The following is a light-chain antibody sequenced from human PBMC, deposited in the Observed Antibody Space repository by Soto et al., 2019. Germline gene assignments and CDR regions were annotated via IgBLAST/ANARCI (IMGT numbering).Light chain of an antibody. J-gene: IGLJ1*01. Sequence: QSALTQPASVSGSPGQSITISCSGTYNLVSWYQQHPGKAPKLMIFEVSNRPSGVSNRFSGSKSGNTASLTISGLQAEDEADYYCSSYTSSTSYVFGTGTKVTVL. V-gene: IGLV2-14*01. CDR2: EVS. CDR3: SSYTSSTSYV. CDR1: YNL.